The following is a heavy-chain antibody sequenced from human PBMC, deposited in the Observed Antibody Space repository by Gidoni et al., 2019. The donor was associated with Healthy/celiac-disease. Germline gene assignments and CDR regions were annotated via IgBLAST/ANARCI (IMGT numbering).Heavy chain of an antibody. V-gene: IGHV3-53*01. Sequence: EVQLVESGGGLIQPGGSLRLSCAASGFTVSSNYMSWVRQAPGKGLEWVSVIYSGGSTYYADSVKGRFTISRDNSKNTLYLQMNSLRAEDTAVYYCARDPDYYDSSGYYDWGQGTLVTVSS. D-gene: IGHD3-22*01. CDR2: IYSGGST. CDR3: ARDPDYYDSSGYYD. CDR1: GFTVSSNY. J-gene: IGHJ4*02.